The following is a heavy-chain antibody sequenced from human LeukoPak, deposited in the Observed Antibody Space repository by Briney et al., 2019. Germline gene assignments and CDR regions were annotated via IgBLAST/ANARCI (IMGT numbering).Heavy chain of an antibody. CDR3: ARASMVRGVMRY. D-gene: IGHD3-10*01. J-gene: IGHJ4*02. CDR1: GGSFSGYF. V-gene: IGHV4-34*01. Sequence: SETLSLTCGVYGGSFSGYFWSWVRQPPGKGLEWIGSIYYSGSTYYNPSLKSRVTISVDTSKNQFSLKLSSVTAADTAVYYCARASMVRGVMRYWGQGTLVTVSS. CDR2: IYYSGST.